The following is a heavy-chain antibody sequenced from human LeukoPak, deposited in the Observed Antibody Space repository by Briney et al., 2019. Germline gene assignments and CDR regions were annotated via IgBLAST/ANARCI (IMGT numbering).Heavy chain of an antibody. J-gene: IGHJ4*02. CDR1: GYTFTSYD. CDR3: ARELETTGFDY. D-gene: IGHD4-17*01. CDR2: MNPNSGNT. V-gene: IGHV1-8*02. Sequence: GASVKVSCKASGYTFTSYDINWVRQATGQGLEWMGWMNPNSGNTGYAQKFQGRVTMTRDMSTITAYMELSSLRSEDTAVYYCARELETTGFDYWGQGTLVTVSS.